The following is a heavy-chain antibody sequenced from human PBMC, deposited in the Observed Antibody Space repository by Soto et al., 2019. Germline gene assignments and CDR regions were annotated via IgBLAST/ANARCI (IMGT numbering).Heavy chain of an antibody. CDR3: ARQSGGYYYYGMDV. CDR2: IYYSGGT. V-gene: IGHV4-59*08. CDR1: GASFSGYY. J-gene: IGHJ6*02. Sequence: SETLSLTCAVYGASFSGYYWSWIRQPPGKGLEWIGYIYYSGGTNYSPSLESRVTISVDTSKNQFSLKLSSATAADTAVYYCARQSGGYYYYGMDVWGQGTTVTVSS. D-gene: IGHD1-26*01.